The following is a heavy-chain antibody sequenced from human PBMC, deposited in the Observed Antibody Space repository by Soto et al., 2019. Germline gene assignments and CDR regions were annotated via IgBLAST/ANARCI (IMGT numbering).Heavy chain of an antibody. V-gene: IGHV1-24*01. J-gene: IGHJ5*02. D-gene: IGHD3-10*01. CDR2: FDPEDGET. CDR1: GYTLTELS. CDR3: ATGATMVRGVISWFDP. Sequence: GASVKVSCKVSGYTLTELSMHWVRQAPGKGLEWMGGFDPEDGETIYAQKFQGRVTMTEDTSTDTAYMELSSLRSEGTAVYYCATGATMVRGVISWFDPWGQGTLVTVSS.